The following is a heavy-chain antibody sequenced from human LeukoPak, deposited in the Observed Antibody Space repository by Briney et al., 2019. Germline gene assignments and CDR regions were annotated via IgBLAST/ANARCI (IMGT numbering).Heavy chain of an antibody. J-gene: IGHJ4*02. CDR2: ISAYNGNT. CDR3: ARVSRAYYDSSGYSRY. Sequence: ASVKVSCKASGGTFSSYAISWVRQAPGQGLEWMGWISAYNGNTNYAQKLQGSVTMTTDTSTSTAYMELRSLRSDDTAVYYCARVSRAYYDSSGYSRYWGQGTLVTVSS. D-gene: IGHD3-22*01. CDR1: GGTFSSYA. V-gene: IGHV1-18*01.